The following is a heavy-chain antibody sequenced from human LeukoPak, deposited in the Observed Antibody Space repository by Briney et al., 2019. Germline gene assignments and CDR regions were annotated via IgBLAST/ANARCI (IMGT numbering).Heavy chain of an antibody. CDR2: IYKNAIT. J-gene: IGHJ3*02. V-gene: IGHV3-53*01. Sequence: GGSLRLSCAASGFTVSSNYMTWVRQAPGKGLEWVSVIYKNAITYYADTVKGRFTISRDNSKNTLYLQMNSLRAEDTAVYYCARDFMTQYGFDIWGQGTMVTVSS. CDR3: ARDFMTQYGFDI. CDR1: GFTVSSNY. D-gene: IGHD3-16*01.